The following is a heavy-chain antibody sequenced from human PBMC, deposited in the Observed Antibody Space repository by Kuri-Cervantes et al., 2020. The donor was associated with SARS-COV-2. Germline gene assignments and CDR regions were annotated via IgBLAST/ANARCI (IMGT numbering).Heavy chain of an antibody. CDR2: IYSGGST. Sequence: GGSLRLSCAASGFTFSGHWIHWVRQAPGKGLEWVSVIYSGGSTYYADSVKGRFTISRDNSKNTLYLQMNSLRAEDTAVYYCARDRSSSWYYYGMDVWGQGTTVTVSS. CDR3: ARDRSSSWYYYGMDV. CDR1: GFTFSGHW. V-gene: IGHV3-53*01. D-gene: IGHD6-13*01. J-gene: IGHJ6*02.